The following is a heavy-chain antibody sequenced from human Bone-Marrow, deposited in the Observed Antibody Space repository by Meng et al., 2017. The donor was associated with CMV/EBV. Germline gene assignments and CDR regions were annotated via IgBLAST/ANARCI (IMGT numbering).Heavy chain of an antibody. V-gene: IGHV3-15*01. J-gene: IGHJ4*02. CDR1: GFTFSNAW. CDR2: IKSKTDGGTT. CDR3: TRETRVVVVVAATFDY. D-gene: IGHD2-15*01. Sequence: GESLKISCAASGFTFSNAWMSWVRQAPGKGLEWVGRIKSKTDGGTTDYAEPVKGRFTISRDDSKNTLYLQMNSLKTEDTAVYYCTRETRVVVVVAATFDYWGQGTLVTVSS.